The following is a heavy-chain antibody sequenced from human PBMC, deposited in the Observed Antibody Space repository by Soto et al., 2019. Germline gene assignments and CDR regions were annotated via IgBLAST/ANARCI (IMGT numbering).Heavy chain of an antibody. J-gene: IGHJ4*02. D-gene: IGHD3-10*01. V-gene: IGHV4-4*02. Sequence: SETLSLTCAVSGVSISSGNWLTVFRHTPKRVLEYIGEIFHDGTANYYPSFERRVAISVDTSKNQFSLKLTSVTAADTAIYFCARLVYDTRLNYMYFDFWGQGALVTVSS. CDR1: GVSISSGNW. CDR3: ARLVYDTRLNYMYFDF. CDR2: IFHDGTA.